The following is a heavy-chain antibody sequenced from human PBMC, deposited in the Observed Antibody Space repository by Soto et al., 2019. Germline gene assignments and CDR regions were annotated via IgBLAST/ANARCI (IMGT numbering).Heavy chain of an antibody. V-gene: IGHV3-73*01. D-gene: IGHD3-10*01. CDR1: GFTFSGSA. Sequence: HPGGSLRLSCAASGFTFSGSAMHWVRQASGKGLEWVGRIRSKANSYATAYAASVKGRFTISRDDSKNTAYLQMNSLKTEDTAVYYCTRQDYYGSGSSYYYYGMDVWGQGTTVTVSS. CDR2: IRSKANSYAT. CDR3: TRQDYYGSGSSYYYYGMDV. J-gene: IGHJ6*02.